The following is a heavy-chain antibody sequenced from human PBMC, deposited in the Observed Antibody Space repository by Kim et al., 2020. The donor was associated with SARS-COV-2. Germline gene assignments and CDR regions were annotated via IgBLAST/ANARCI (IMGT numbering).Heavy chain of an antibody. J-gene: IGHJ6*03. D-gene: IGHD6-13*01. Sequence: SVKGRFTISRDNAKNSLYLQMNSLRAEDTAVYYCARDRTAAEPYYYYMDVWGKGTTVTVSS. CDR3: ARDRTAAEPYYYYMDV. V-gene: IGHV3-21*01.